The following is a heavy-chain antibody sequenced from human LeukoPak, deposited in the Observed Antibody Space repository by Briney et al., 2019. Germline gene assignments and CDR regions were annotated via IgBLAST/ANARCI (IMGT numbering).Heavy chain of an antibody. Sequence: GRSLRLSCAASGFTFSSYGMHWVRQAPGKGLEWVAVISYDGSDKNYADSVRGRFTISRDNSKNTVHLQMTSLRVEDTAVYYCATKTPGNYPYDYWGQGTLVIVSP. J-gene: IGHJ4*02. V-gene: IGHV3-30*03. CDR2: ISYDGSDK. D-gene: IGHD3-22*01. CDR3: ATKTPGNYPYDY. CDR1: GFTFSSYG.